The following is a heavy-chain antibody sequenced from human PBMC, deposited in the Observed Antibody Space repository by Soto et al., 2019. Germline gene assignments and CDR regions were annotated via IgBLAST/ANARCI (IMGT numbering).Heavy chain of an antibody. D-gene: IGHD3-16*02. CDR3: ARDHLYDYIWGSYRSFDY. V-gene: IGHV1-18*01. CDR1: GYTFTSYG. CDR2: ISAYNGNT. Sequence: QVQLVQSGAEVKKPGASVKVSCKASGYTFTSYGISWVRQAPGQGLEWMGWISAYNGNTNYAQKLQGRGTMTTDTTKSTAYMELRSLRSDDTAVYYCARDHLYDYIWGSYRSFDYWGQGTLVTGSS. J-gene: IGHJ4*02.